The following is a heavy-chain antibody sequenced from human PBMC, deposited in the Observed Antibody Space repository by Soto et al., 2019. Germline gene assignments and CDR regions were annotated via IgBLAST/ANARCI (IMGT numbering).Heavy chain of an antibody. Sequence: QVQLQESGPGLVKPSGTLSLTCAVSGGSISSSNWWSWVRQPPGKEVEWIGEIYHSGSTNYNPSLKSRVTISVDKSNNQFSLKLSSVTAADTAVYYCATAVWLVEAEYFQHWGQGTLVTVSS. CDR2: IYHSGST. V-gene: IGHV4-4*02. J-gene: IGHJ1*01. D-gene: IGHD6-19*01. CDR3: ATAVWLVEAEYFQH. CDR1: GGSISSSNW.